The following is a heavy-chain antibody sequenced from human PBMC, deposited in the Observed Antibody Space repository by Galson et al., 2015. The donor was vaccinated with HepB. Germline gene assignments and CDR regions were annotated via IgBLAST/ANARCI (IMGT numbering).Heavy chain of an antibody. Sequence: PALVKPTQTLTLTCTFSGFSLSTSGVGVGWIRQPPGKALEWLALIYWDDDKRYSPSLMNRLTIAKDTSESQVVLTMTNMDPVDTATYYCAHSTWVGGVGYFDYWGQGMLITVSA. CDR1: GFSLSTSGVG. J-gene: IGHJ4*02. CDR2: IYWDDDK. CDR3: AHSTWVGGVGYFDY. V-gene: IGHV2-5*02. D-gene: IGHD3-10*01.